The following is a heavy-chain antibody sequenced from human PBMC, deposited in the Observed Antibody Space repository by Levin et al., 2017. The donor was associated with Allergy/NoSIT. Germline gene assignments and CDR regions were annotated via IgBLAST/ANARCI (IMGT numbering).Heavy chain of an antibody. V-gene: IGHV3-48*01. CDR3: ARDRLATKASRQLVRGNWFDP. CDR1: GFTFSSYS. Sequence: GESLKISCAASGFTFSSYSMNWVRQAPGKGLEWVSYISSSRSTIYYADSVKGRFTISRDNAKNSLYLQMNSLRAEDTAVYYCARDRLATKASRQLVRGNWFDPWGQGTLVTVSS. J-gene: IGHJ5*02. CDR2: ISSSRSTI.